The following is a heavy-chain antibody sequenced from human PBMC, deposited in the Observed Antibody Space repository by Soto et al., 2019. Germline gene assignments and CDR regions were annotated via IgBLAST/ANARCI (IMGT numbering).Heavy chain of an antibody. CDR3: ARGYHGYYALRVDWFDP. CDR2: IYYSGST. V-gene: IGHV4-59*01. J-gene: IGHJ5*02. Sequence: SETLSLTCTVSGGSIGSYYCGRIRQPQGEGLEWIGYIYYSGSTNYNPPLKSRVTISVDTSKNQFYLKLSSVTAADTAVYYCARGYHGYYALRVDWFDPWGQGTLVTVSS. D-gene: IGHD3-10*01. CDR1: GGSIGSYY.